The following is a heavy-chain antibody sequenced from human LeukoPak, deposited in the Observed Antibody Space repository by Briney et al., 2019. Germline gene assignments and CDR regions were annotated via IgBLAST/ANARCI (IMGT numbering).Heavy chain of an antibody. CDR1: GGSFRDYY. V-gene: IGHV4-34*01. CDR3: AKASYLSRGS. D-gene: IGHD3-22*01. J-gene: IGHJ3*01. CDR2: INHSGST. Sequence: SETLSLTCAVYGGSFRDYYWSWIRQPPGKGLEWIGEINHSGSTNYNPSLKRRVTISLDTSKNQFSLKLTSVTAADTAVYYCAKASYLSRGSWGQGILVAVSS.